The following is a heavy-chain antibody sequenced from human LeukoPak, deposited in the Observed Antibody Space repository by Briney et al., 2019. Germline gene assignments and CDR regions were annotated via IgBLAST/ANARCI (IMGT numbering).Heavy chain of an antibody. Sequence: SETLSLTCTVSGGSISSYYWSWIRQPPGKGLEWIGYIYYSGSTNYNPSLKSRVTISVDTSKNQFSLKLSSVTAADTAVYYCARDHTRYSRGGYSYMDVWGKGTTVTVSS. J-gene: IGHJ6*03. CDR2: IYYSGST. D-gene: IGHD6-25*01. V-gene: IGHV4-59*12. CDR3: ARDHTRYSRGGYSYMDV. CDR1: GGSISSYY.